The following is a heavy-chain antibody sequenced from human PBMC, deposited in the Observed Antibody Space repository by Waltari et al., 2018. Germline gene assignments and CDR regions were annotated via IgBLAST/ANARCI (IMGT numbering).Heavy chain of an antibody. CDR1: GYTFTGYY. Sequence: QVQLVQSGAEVKKPGASVKVSCKTSGYTFTGYYMYWVRQAPGQGLEGMGWITPYSVGTAYAQKFQGRVTLTRDTSIITAYMELYRLISDDSAMYYCATAPDAFQIINWGQGTLVTVSS. V-gene: IGHV1-2*02. D-gene: IGHD2-2*01. CDR2: ITPYSVGT. CDR3: ATAPDAFQIIN. J-gene: IGHJ4*02.